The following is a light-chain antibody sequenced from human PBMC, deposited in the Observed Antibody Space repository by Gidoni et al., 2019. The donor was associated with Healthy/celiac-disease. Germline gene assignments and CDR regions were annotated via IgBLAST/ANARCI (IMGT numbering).Light chain of an antibody. CDR1: QDISNY. Sequence: DTQMTQSPFYLSASVGDRVTITCQASQDISNYLNWYQQQPGKAPKLLIYDASNLETGVPSRFSGSGSGTDFTFTISSLQPEDIATYYCQQYDNLPPSLTFGGGTKVEIK. J-gene: IGKJ4*01. V-gene: IGKV1-33*01. CDR2: DAS. CDR3: QQYDNLPPSLT.